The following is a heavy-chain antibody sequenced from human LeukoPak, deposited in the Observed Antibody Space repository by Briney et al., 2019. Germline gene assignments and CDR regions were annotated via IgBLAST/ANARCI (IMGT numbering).Heavy chain of an antibody. V-gene: IGHV3-66*02. CDR2: IYSGGST. CDR3: ARDGGYDGNSEPDAFDI. Sequence: GGSLRLSCAASGFTVSSNYMSWVRQAPGKGLEWVSVIYSGGSTYYADSVKGRFTISGDNSKNTLYLQMNSLRAEDTAVYYCARDGGYDGNSEPDAFDIWGQGTMVTVSS. D-gene: IGHD4-23*01. CDR1: GFTVSSNY. J-gene: IGHJ3*02.